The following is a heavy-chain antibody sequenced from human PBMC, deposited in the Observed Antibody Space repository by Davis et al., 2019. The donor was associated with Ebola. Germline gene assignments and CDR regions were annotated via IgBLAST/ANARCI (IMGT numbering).Heavy chain of an antibody. Sequence: SETLSLTCTVSGGYISGYYWSWIRQPPGKGLEWIGYIHYRGSTNYNHSLRMRVIISLDTSKNQFSLKLSSVTAADTAVYYCARVKRDTWNDWEYSFDYWGQGTLVSVSS. CDR3: ARVKRDTWNDWEYSFDY. V-gene: IGHV4-59*01. J-gene: IGHJ4*02. CDR2: IHYRGST. CDR1: GGYISGYY. D-gene: IGHD1-1*01.